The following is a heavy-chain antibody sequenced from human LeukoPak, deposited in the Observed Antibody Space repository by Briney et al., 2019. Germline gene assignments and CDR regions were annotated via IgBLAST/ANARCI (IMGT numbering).Heavy chain of an antibody. CDR1: GGPISSYY. J-gene: IGHJ4*02. CDR3: ARGGGDILTGYFAIDY. V-gene: IGHV4-59*01. D-gene: IGHD3-9*01. CDR2: IYYSGST. Sequence: SETLSLTCTVSGGPISSYYWSWLRQPPGKGLEWIGYIYYSGSTNFNPSLKSRVTISVDTSKNQFSLKLSSVTAADTAVYYCARGGGDILTGYFAIDYWGQGTLVTVSS.